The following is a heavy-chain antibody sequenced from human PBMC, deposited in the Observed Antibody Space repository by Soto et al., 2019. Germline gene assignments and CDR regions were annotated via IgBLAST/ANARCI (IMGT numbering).Heavy chain of an antibody. CDR3: ARDLGYCVSTSCYTWFDP. CDR1: GDSIRSGDYY. V-gene: IGHV4-30-4*01. D-gene: IGHD2-2*02. J-gene: IGHJ5*02. Sequence: VQLQESGPRLLKPSQTLSLTCTVSGDSIRSGDYYWSWIRQPPGKGMEWIGYIYYTGSTYYNPSLRRRVSISIDTSKNQCSLNLSTVTAADTAVYYCARDLGYCVSTSCYTWFDPWGQGTLVTVSS. CDR2: IYYTGST.